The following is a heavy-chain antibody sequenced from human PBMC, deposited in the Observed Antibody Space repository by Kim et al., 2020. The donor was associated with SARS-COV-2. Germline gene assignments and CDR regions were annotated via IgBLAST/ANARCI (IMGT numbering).Heavy chain of an antibody. J-gene: IGHJ3*02. CDR3: AKGGYGDSPRAFDI. D-gene: IGHD4-17*01. V-gene: IGHV3-23*01. Sequence: ADPGKGRFTISRDNSKNTLYLQMNSLRAEDTAVYYCAKGGYGDSPRAFDIWGQGTMVTVSS.